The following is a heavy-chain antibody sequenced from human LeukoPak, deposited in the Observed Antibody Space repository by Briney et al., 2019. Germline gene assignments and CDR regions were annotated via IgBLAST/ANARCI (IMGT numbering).Heavy chain of an antibody. CDR1: GFTFDDYA. Sequence: GGSLRLSCAASGFTFDDYAMHWVRQAPGKGLEWVAVISYDGSNKYYADSVKGRFTISRDNSKNTLYLQMNSLRAEDTAVYYCARDPFWSGYWSYYYYGMDVWGQGTTVTVSS. J-gene: IGHJ6*02. V-gene: IGHV3-30*03. CDR2: ISYDGSNK. D-gene: IGHD3-3*01. CDR3: ARDPFWSGYWSYYYYGMDV.